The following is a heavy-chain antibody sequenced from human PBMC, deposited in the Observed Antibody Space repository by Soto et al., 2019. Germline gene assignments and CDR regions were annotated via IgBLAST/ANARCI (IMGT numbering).Heavy chain of an antibody. CDR3: ARQGKGPLIMYY. CDR2: IYYSGST. CDR1: GGSISSSSYY. J-gene: IGHJ4*02. D-gene: IGHD3-10*01. Sequence: SETLSLTCTVSGGSISSSSYYWGWIRQPPGKGLEWIGSIYYSGSTYYNPSLKSRVTISVDTSKNQFPLKLSSVTAADTAVYYCARQGKGPLIMYYWGQGTLVNVSS. V-gene: IGHV4-39*01.